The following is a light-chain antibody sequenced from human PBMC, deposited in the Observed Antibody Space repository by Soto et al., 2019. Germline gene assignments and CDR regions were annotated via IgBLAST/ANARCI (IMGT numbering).Light chain of an antibody. CDR2: DAS. Sequence: DIQMTQSPSSLSASVGDRVTITCRASQSIITYLSWYQQKPGKAPKLLIYDASSLESGVPSRFSGSGSGTEFTLTISSLQPDDFATYYCQQYNSYPITFGQGTRLEIK. V-gene: IGKV1-5*01. CDR1: QSIITY. CDR3: QQYNSYPIT. J-gene: IGKJ5*01.